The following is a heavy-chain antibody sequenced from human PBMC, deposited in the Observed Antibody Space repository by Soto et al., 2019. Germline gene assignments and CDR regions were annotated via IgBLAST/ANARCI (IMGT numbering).Heavy chain of an antibody. CDR3: AGGLNQIEYYYYYAMDV. V-gene: IGHV4-61*01. J-gene: IGHJ6*02. CDR1: GGSVSSGSYY. Sequence: PSETLSLTCTVSGGSVSSGSYYWSWIRQPPGKGLEWIGYIYYSGSTNYNPSLKSRVTISVDTSKNQFSLKLSSVTAADTAVYYCAGGLNQIEYYYYYAMDVSGPRTTVSGSS. CDR2: IYYSGST. D-gene: IGHD3-22*01.